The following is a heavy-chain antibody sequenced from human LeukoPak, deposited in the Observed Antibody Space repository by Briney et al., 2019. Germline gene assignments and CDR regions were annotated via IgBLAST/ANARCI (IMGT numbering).Heavy chain of an antibody. CDR3: ARVSHYDFWSGPYNWFDP. D-gene: IGHD3-3*01. Sequence: ASVKVSCKASGGTFSTYGINWVRQAPGQGLEWMGGIIPIFGTTNYAQKFQGRVTITADESTSTAYMELSSLRSEDTAVYYCARVSHYDFWSGPYNWFDPWGQGTLVTVSS. CDR1: GGTFSTYG. J-gene: IGHJ5*02. CDR2: IIPIFGTT. V-gene: IGHV1-69*01.